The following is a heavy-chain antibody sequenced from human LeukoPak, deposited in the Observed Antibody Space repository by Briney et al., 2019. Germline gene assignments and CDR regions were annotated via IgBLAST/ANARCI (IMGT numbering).Heavy chain of an antibody. D-gene: IGHD6-13*01. CDR1: GFTFNNED. CDR2: IYPTNGKT. Sequence: GGAPRLSCAGSGFTFNNEDMTWVRQAPGRGREWVSSIYPTNGKTDYADSVKGRFTISRDNAKNSLYLQMNSLSPEDTAVYDCARDLPAVIGQPLVWGVDYWGQGTLVSVSS. V-gene: IGHV3-21*06. CDR3: ARDLPAVIGQPLVWGVDY. J-gene: IGHJ4*02.